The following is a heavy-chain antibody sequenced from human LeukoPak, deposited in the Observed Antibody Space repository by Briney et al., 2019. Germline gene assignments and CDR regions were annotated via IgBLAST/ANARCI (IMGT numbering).Heavy chain of an antibody. J-gene: IGHJ4*02. D-gene: IGHD2-2*01. Sequence: PGGSLRVSCAASAFTFSSYAMSWVRHAPGKGRECVSDISGSGGTTYYADSVKGRFTISRDNSKNTLYLQMNSLIAEDTAVYYCAKRTCSSTSCPFDYWGQGTLVTVSS. CDR2: ISGSGGTT. CDR3: AKRTCSSTSCPFDY. V-gene: IGHV3-23*01. CDR1: AFTFSSYA.